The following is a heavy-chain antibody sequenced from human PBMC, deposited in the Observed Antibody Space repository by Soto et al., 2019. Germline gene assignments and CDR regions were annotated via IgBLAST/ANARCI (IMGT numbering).Heavy chain of an antibody. CDR2: IIPILGIA. Sequence: ASVKVSCKASGGTFSSYAISWVRQAPGQGLEWMGGIIPILGIANYAQKFQGRVTITADKSTSTAYMELSSLRSEDTAMYYCARGAMVRGHYYYYGMDVWGQGTTVTVSS. J-gene: IGHJ6*02. V-gene: IGHV1-69*10. CDR3: ARGAMVRGHYYYYGMDV. CDR1: GGTFSSYA. D-gene: IGHD3-10*01.